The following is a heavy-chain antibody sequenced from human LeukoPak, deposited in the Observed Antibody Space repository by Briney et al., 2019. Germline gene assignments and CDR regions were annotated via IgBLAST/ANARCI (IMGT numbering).Heavy chain of an antibody. CDR2: INHSGST. CDR3: ARVGYCSSTSCSPTVYYYYMDV. Sequence: SETLSLTCAVYGGSFSGYYWSWIRQPPGKGLEWIGEINHSGSTNYNPSLKSRVTVSVDTSKNQFSLKLSSVTAADTAVYYCARVGYCSSTSCSPTVYYYYMDVWGKGTTVTVSS. D-gene: IGHD2-2*01. V-gene: IGHV4-34*01. J-gene: IGHJ6*03. CDR1: GGSFSGYY.